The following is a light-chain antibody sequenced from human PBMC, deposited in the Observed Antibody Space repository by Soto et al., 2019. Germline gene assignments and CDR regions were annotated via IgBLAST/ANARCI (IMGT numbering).Light chain of an antibody. CDR1: SSDFGSYNL. V-gene: IGLV2-23*01. CDR2: EGS. J-gene: IGLJ1*01. Sequence: QSALTQPASVSGSPGQSITISCTGTSSDFGSYNLVSWYRQHPGKAPKLMIYEGSKRPSGVSNRFSGSKSGNTASLTISGLQAEDEADYYSCSYAGSSTTYVFGTGTKVTVL. CDR3: CSYAGSSTTYV.